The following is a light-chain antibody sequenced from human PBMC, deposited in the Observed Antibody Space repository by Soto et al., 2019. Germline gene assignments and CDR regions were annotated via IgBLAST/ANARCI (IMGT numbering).Light chain of an antibody. V-gene: IGKV3-15*01. J-gene: IGKJ1*01. Sequence: EIVMTQSPATLSVSPGDRATLSCRSSQSVSSNLAWYQQRPAQAPRLLIFGSSTRATGIPARFSGSGSGTEFTLTISRMQSEDFAVYFCQQYNNWPLWTFGQGTKVEIK. CDR2: GSS. CDR1: QSVSSN. CDR3: QQYNNWPLWT.